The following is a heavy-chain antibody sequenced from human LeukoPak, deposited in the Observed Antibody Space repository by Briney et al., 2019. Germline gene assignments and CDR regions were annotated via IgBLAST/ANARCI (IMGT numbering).Heavy chain of an antibody. J-gene: IGHJ4*02. Sequence: GGSLRLSCAASRFTFSTYAMSWVRQAPGKGLEWVSTFSGSGGRTYYADSVKGRFTISRDNSKNTLYLQMNSLRAEDTAVYYCAKVTSSLNYFDYWGQGAPVTVSS. CDR1: RFTFSTYA. D-gene: IGHD2-2*01. V-gene: IGHV3-23*01. CDR3: AKVTSSLNYFDY. CDR2: FSGSGGRT.